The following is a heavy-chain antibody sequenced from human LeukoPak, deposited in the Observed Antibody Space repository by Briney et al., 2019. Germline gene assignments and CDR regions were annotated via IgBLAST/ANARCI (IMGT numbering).Heavy chain of an antibody. Sequence: GGSLRLSCAASGFTFSSYGMHWVRQAPGKGLEWVAVISYDGSNKYYADSVKGRFTISRDNSKNTLYLQMNSLRAEDTAVYYCARAENYYDSSGYWADYFDYWGQGALVTVSS. V-gene: IGHV3-30*03. CDR2: ISYDGSNK. D-gene: IGHD3-22*01. CDR1: GFTFSSYG. CDR3: ARAENYYDSSGYWADYFDY. J-gene: IGHJ4*02.